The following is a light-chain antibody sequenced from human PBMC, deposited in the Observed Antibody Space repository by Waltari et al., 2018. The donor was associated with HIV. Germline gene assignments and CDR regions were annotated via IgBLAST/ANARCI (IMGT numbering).Light chain of an antibody. CDR1: APALGTYAL. CDR3: CSYAGETTFYV. V-gene: IGLV2-23*01. J-gene: IGLJ1*01. Sequence: SALTQPASVSGSPGQSITIPCNGSAPALGTYALVSSYQQFPDKAPKLIIYEAFKRPSGISERFSASKSGNAASLTISGLQSEDEADYYCCSYAGETTFYVFGTGT. CDR2: EAF.